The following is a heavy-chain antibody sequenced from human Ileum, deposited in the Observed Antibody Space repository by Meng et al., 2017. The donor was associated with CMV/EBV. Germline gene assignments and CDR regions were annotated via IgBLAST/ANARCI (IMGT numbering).Heavy chain of an antibody. CDR3: VRDQDLGSCTSPNCQHYYYYGMDV. Sequence: GGSLRLSCAASGFTFNLYWMHWVRQAPGKGLEWVSRTNGDGTRPSYAASVKGRFAVSRDNAKNTLYLQMNTLRVEDTAVYFCVRDQDLGSCTSPNCQHYYYYGMDVCGQGITVVASS. CDR1: GFTFNLYW. CDR2: TNGDGTRP. V-gene: IGHV3-74*01. J-gene: IGHJ6*02. D-gene: IGHD2-2*01.